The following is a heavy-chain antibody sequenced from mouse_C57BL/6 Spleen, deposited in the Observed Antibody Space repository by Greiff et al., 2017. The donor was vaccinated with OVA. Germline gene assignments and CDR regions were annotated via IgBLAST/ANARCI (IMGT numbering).Heavy chain of an antibody. CDR2: ISDGGSYT. J-gene: IGHJ2*01. CDR1: GFTFSSYA. V-gene: IGHV5-4*01. CDR3: AREDYGSSYYFDY. D-gene: IGHD1-1*01. Sequence: EVQLQESGGGLVKPGGSLKLSCAASGFTFSSYAMSWVRQTPEKRLEWVATISDGGSYTYYPDNVKGRFTISRDNAKNNLYLQMSHLKSEDTAMYYCAREDYGSSYYFDYWGQGTTLTVSS.